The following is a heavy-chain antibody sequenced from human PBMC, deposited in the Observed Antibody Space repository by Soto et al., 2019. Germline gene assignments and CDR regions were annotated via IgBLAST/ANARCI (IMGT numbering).Heavy chain of an antibody. CDR1: GGSFGDHY. V-gene: IGHV4-34*01. Sequence: QVQLQQWGAGLLKPSETLSGTCAVYGGSFGDHYWIWVRQPPGKGLAWIGEVHVTGRTKYNPYLTSRVTISLDTSKNPFSVNLKSVTAAETAVYSFTTTPTRGASAWFAPWGQGTLVSFSS. CDR3: TTTPTRGASAWFAP. J-gene: IGHJ5*02. CDR2: VHVTGRT. D-gene: IGHD1-26*01.